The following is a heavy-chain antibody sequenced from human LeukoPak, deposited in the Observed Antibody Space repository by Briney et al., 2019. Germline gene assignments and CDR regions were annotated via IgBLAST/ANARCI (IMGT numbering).Heavy chain of an antibody. D-gene: IGHD3-22*01. J-gene: IGHJ4*02. CDR3: ARDGYYYDSSGYYYSGYFDY. CDR2: ISSSSSYI. V-gene: IGHV3-21*01. Sequence: GGSLRLSCAASAFTFSSYSMNWARQAPGKGLEWVSSISSSSSYIYYADSVKGRFTISRDNAKNSLYLQMNSLRAEDTAVYYCARDGYYYDSSGYYYSGYFDYWGQGTLVTVSS. CDR1: AFTFSSYS.